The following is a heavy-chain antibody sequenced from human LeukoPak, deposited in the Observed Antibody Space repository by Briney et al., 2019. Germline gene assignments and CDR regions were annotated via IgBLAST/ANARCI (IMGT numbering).Heavy chain of an antibody. Sequence: ASVKVSCKASGYTFTAYNMHWVRQAPGQGLEWMGWINPNSGGTNYAQKFQGRVTMTRDTSISTAYMELSSLRSDDTAVYYCARDKSQYLAFDIWGLGTMVTVSS. J-gene: IGHJ3*02. V-gene: IGHV1-2*02. D-gene: IGHD4-11*01. CDR1: GYTFTAYN. CDR3: ARDKSQYLAFDI. CDR2: INPNSGGT.